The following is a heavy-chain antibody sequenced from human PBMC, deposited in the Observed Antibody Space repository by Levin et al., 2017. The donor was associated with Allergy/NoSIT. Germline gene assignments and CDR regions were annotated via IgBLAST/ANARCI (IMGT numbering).Heavy chain of an antibody. CDR3: ARDPRGSHDAFDI. CDR1: ETITFT. J-gene: IGHJ3*02. V-gene: IGHV1-69*04. D-gene: IGHD3-16*01. CDR2: FVPVVDVS. Sequence: SVKVSCKASETITFTISWVRQAPGQGLEWMGRFVPVVDVSTYAQNFQDRGTIAADKSTNTVYMELSSLRSEDTAVYYCARDPRGSHDAFDIWGQGTMVTVSS.